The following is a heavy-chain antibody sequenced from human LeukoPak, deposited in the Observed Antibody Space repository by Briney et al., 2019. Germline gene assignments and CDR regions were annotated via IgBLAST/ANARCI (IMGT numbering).Heavy chain of an antibody. CDR3: ARDRLEAVTDDDYFDY. CDR1: GFTFSNHG. V-gene: IGHV3-33*01. Sequence: GGSLRLSCAASGFTFSNHGMHWVRQAPGKGPEWVALIWYDGSNKYYGDSVKGRFTISRDNSKNTVYLQMNSLRAEDTGMYYCARDRLEAVTDDDYFDYWGQGTLVTVSS. J-gene: IGHJ4*02. CDR2: IWYDGSNK. D-gene: IGHD2-21*02.